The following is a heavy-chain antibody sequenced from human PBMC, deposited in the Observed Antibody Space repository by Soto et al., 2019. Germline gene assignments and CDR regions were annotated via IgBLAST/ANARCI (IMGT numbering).Heavy chain of an antibody. CDR1: GGSISSGGYY. Sequence: PSETLSHTCTVSGGSISSGGYYWSWIRQHPGKGLEGIGYIYYSGSTYYNPSLKSRVTMSVDTSKNQFSLNLSSVTAADTAVYYCARHRYCSGATCYPLDNWFDPWGQGTLVTVSS. CDR2: IYYSGST. J-gene: IGHJ5*02. D-gene: IGHD2-15*01. V-gene: IGHV4-31*03. CDR3: ARHRYCSGATCYPLDNWFDP.